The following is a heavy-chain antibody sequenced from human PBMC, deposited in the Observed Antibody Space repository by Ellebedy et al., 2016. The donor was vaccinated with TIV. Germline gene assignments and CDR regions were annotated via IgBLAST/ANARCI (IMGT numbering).Heavy chain of an antibody. D-gene: IGHD3-9*01. CDR2: ISSHGMTT. CDR3: ARGRYYDLLTGYYLGLDY. CDR1: GFIFNSHG. Sequence: GESLKISCAASGFIFNSHGMHWVRQAPGKGLEWVAVISSHGMTTYYADSVKGRFTISRGNSNNSLYLQMNSLRAEDTAVYHCARGRYYDLLTGYYLGLDYWGQGALVTVSS. V-gene: IGHV3-30*13. J-gene: IGHJ4*02.